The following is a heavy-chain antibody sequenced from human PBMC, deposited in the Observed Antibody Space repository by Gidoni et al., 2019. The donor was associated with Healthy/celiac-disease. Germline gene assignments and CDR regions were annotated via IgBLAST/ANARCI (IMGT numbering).Heavy chain of an antibody. CDR1: GGSFSGYY. Sequence: QVQLQQWGAGLLKPSETLSLTCAVYGGSFSGYYWCWIRQPTGKGLEWIGEINHSGITNYNPSLKSRVTISVDTSKNQFSLKLSSVTAADTAVYYCARGPGKTMVRGATSRRYYYYGMDVWGQGTTVTVSS. D-gene: IGHD3-10*01. J-gene: IGHJ6*02. V-gene: IGHV4-34*01. CDR3: ARGPGKTMVRGATSRRYYYYGMDV. CDR2: INHSGIT.